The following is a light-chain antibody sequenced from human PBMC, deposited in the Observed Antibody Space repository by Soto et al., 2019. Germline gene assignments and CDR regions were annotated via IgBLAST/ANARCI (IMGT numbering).Light chain of an antibody. CDR2: KTS. CDR1: QSIGTN. CDR3: QQYADWPLT. J-gene: IGKJ4*01. Sequence: EVVMTQSPATVSVSPGERISLSCRASQSIGTNLGWYQQKPGQAPRLLITKTSLRASGVPGRFSGSGSGTEFTLTISSLQSEDIAIYYCQQYADWPLTCGGGTKVDIK. V-gene: IGKV3-15*01.